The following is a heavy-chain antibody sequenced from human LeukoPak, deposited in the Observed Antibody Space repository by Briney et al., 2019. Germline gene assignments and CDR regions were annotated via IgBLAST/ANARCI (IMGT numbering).Heavy chain of an antibody. J-gene: IGHJ4*02. CDR3: ARGGSFAPTGFDY. CDR2: IYYSGST. Sequence: PSETLSLTCTVSGGSISSYYWSWIRQPPGKGLEWIGYIYYSGSTNYNPSLKSRVTISVDTSKNQFSLKLSSVTAADTAVYYCARGGSFAPTGFDYWGQGTLVTVSS. CDR1: GGSISSYY. V-gene: IGHV4-59*01. D-gene: IGHD2-15*01.